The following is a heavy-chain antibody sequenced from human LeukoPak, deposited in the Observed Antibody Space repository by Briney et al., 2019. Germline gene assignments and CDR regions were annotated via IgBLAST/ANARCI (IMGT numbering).Heavy chain of an antibody. V-gene: IGHV1-18*01. J-gene: IGHJ5*02. D-gene: IGHD3-10*01. Sequence: GASVKVSCKASGYSFTSYGISWVRQAPGQGLEWMGWIRAYNGNTNYAQKLQGRVTMTTDTSTSTAYMELRSLRSDDTAVYYCARDACITMVRGVRCWFDPWGQGTLVTVSS. CDR3: ARDACITMVRGVRCWFDP. CDR1: GYSFTSYG. CDR2: IRAYNGNT.